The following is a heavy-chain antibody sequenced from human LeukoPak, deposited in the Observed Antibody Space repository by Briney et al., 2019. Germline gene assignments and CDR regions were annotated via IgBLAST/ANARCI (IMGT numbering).Heavy chain of an antibody. CDR1: GYTFTGYY. CDR2: INPNSGGT. CDR3: ARDFWELWFGMNYYYYYGMDV. Sequence: GASVKVSCKASGYTFTGYYMHWVRQAPGQGLEWMGWINPNSGGTNYAQKFQGRVTMTRDTSISTAYMELSRLRSDDTAVYYCARDFWELWFGMNYYYYYGMDVWGQGTTVTVSS. V-gene: IGHV1-2*02. J-gene: IGHJ6*02. D-gene: IGHD3-10*01.